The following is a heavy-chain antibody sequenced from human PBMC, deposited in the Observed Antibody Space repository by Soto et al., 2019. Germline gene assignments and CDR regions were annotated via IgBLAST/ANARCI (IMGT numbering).Heavy chain of an antibody. CDR1: GFTFSSYA. D-gene: IGHD2-2*01. J-gene: IGHJ4*02. CDR3: AKVLPLCSSTSCYSSSWYFDY. Sequence: GGSLRLSCAASGFTFSSYAMSWVRQAPGKGLEWVSAISGSGGSTYYADSVKGWFTISRDNSKNTLYLQMNSLRADDTAVYYCAKVLPLCSSTSCYSSSWYFDYWGQGTLVTVSS. V-gene: IGHV3-23*01. CDR2: ISGSGGST.